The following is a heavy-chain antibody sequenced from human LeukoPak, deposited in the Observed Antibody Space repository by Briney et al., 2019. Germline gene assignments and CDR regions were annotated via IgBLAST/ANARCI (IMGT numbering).Heavy chain of an antibody. CDR2: INPNSGGT. CDR3: ARGIELNWGLGTRGFDI. Sequence: WASVKVSCKASGYTFTGYYMHWVRQAPGQGLEWMGSINPNSGGTKYAQKFQGWVTMTRDTSISTSYMELSRLRSDDAATYYCARGIELNWGLGTRGFDIWGQGTVVTVSS. J-gene: IGHJ3*02. V-gene: IGHV1-2*04. CDR1: GYTFTGYY. D-gene: IGHD3-16*01.